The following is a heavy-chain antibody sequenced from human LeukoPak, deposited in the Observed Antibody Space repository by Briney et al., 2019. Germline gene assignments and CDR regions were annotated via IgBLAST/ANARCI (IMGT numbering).Heavy chain of an antibody. CDR1: GGSISSDGYY. CDR2: VLYSGST. CDR3: ALNSGGSGSYYFDY. Sequence: PSQTLSLTCTVSGGSISSDGYYWSWIRQSPGKGLEWTGYVLYSGSTYYSPSLKSRVTISVDRSKNQFSLKLSSVTAADTAVYYCALNSGGSGSYYFDYWDQGTLVTVSS. J-gene: IGHJ4*02. D-gene: IGHD3-10*01. V-gene: IGHV4-30-2*06.